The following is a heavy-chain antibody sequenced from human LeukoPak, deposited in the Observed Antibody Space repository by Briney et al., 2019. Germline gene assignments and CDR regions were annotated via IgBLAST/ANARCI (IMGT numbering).Heavy chain of an antibody. D-gene: IGHD5-18*01. V-gene: IGHV3-23*01. CDR2: ISGSGGST. CDR1: GFTFSSYS. CDR3: AKGVDTTMDNFDY. J-gene: IGHJ4*02. Sequence: PGGSLRLSCAASGFTFSSYSMNWVRQAPGKGLEWVSAISGSGGSTNYADSVKGRFTISRDNSKNTLYLQMNSLRAEDTAVYYCAKGVDTTMDNFDYWGQGTLVTVSS.